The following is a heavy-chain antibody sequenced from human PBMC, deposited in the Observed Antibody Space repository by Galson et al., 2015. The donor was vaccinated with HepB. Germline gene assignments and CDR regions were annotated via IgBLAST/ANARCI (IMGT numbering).Heavy chain of an antibody. CDR2: ISGDGGSP. V-gene: IGHV3-23*01. D-gene: IGHD6-19*01. J-gene: IGHJ4*02. CDR3: AKLKKFIAEAGIPLNYFDF. Sequence: SLRLSCAASGFTFRSYALSWVRQAPGKGLEWVSVISGDGGSPYYADSVKGRFTISRDNSKNTLYLQMNSLRVEDTAIYYCAKLKKFIAEAGIPLNYFDFWGQGTLVTVSS. CDR1: GFTFRSYA.